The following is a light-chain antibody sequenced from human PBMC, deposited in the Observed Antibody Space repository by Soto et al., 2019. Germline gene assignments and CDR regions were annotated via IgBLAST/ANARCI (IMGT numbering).Light chain of an antibody. CDR1: QSVSNN. CDR2: HAS. CDR3: QQYNEWQLT. Sequence: EIVMTQSPATLSVSPGERATLSCRASQSVSNNLAWYQQKPGQAPRLLIYHASTGTTGIPARFSGSGSGTELTLNISSVQSEDFAVYYCQQYNEWQLTFGGGTKVEIK. V-gene: IGKV3-15*01. J-gene: IGKJ4*01.